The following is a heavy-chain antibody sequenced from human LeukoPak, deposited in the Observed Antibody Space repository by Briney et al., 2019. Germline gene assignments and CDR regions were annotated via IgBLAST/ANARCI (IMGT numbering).Heavy chain of an antibody. Sequence: GGSLRLSRAASGFPFRSYVMSWVRQAPGKGLQWVSTISGSGGRTYYADSVKGRFIVSRDSSKNTLYLQINSLIAEDTAVYYCAKVKTPTLLGLFDYWGQETLVTVSS. V-gene: IGHV3-23*01. CDR1: GFPFRSYV. CDR3: AKVKTPTLLGLFDY. CDR2: ISGSGGRT. J-gene: IGHJ4*02.